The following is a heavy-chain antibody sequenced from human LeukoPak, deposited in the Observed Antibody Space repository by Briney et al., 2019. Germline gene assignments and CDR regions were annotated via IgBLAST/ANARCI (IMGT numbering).Heavy chain of an antibody. D-gene: IGHD3-10*01. J-gene: IGHJ4*02. V-gene: IGHV1-8*03. CDR2: MNPNSGNT. CDR3: ARDLGNYFHF. Sequence: GASVKVSCKASGYTFTSYDINWVRQATGQGLEWMGWMNPNSGNTGYAQKFQGRVTITRNTSTSTAYMEMRSLRSDDTAVYYCARDLGNYFHFWGQGTLVTVSS. CDR1: GYTFTSYD.